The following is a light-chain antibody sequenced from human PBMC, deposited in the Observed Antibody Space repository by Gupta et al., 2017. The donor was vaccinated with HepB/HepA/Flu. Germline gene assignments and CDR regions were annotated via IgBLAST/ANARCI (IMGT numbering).Light chain of an antibody. J-gene: IGLJ1*01. Sequence: QSALTQPPSASGSPGQSVTISCTGTSSDIGGYNSVSWYQQRPGKAPKLIVYEVYKRPSGVPDRFSGSKSGDTASLTVSGLLAEDEADYYCFSYAGSYNFVFGTGTKITVL. V-gene: IGLV2-8*01. CDR3: FSYAGSYNFV. CDR2: EVY. CDR1: SSDIGGYNS.